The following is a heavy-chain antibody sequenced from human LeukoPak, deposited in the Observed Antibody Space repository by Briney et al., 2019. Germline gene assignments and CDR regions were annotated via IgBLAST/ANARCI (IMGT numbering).Heavy chain of an antibody. D-gene: IGHD3-10*01. CDR3: SRPLSFGELFRLDY. V-gene: IGHV3-7*01. CDR2: IKQDGSEK. Sequence: GGSLRLSCAASGFTFSSYWMSWVRQAPGKGLEWVANIKQDGSEKYYVDSVKGRFTVSRDNAKNSLFLQMDDLRAEDTAVYYCSRPLSFGELFRLDYWGQGTLVTVSS. J-gene: IGHJ4*02. CDR1: GFTFSSYW.